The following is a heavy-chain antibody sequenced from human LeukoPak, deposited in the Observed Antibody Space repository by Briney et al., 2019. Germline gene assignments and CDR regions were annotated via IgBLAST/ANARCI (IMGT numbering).Heavy chain of an antibody. CDR1: GGSISSHY. CDR2: IYYSGST. V-gene: IGHV4-59*11. CDR3: ARDSSGWYDYYYYMGV. Sequence: PSETLSLTCTVSGGSISSHYWSWIRQPPGKGLEWIGYIYYSGSTNYNPSLKSRVTISVDTSKNQFSLKLSSVTAADTAVYYCARDSSGWYDYYYYMGVWGKGTTVTVSS. D-gene: IGHD6-19*01. J-gene: IGHJ6*03.